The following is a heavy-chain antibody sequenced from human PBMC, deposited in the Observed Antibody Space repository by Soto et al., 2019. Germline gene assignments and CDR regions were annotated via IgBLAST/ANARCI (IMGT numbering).Heavy chain of an antibody. CDR3: ATYYGPNYFDY. Sequence: SETLSLTCTVSGGSISSGDYYWSWIRQPPGKGLGWIGYIYYSGSTYYNPSLKSRVTISVDTSKNQFSLKLSSVTAADTAVYYCATYYGPNYFDYWGQGTLVTVSS. CDR1: GGSISSGDYY. CDR2: IYYSGST. J-gene: IGHJ4*02. V-gene: IGHV4-30-4*01. D-gene: IGHD4-17*01.